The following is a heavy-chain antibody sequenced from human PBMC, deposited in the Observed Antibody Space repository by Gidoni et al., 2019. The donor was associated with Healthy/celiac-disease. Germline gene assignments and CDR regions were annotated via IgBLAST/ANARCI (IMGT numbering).Heavy chain of an antibody. V-gene: IGHV3-23*01. CDR3: AKDLNSSGWGYYYYYGMDV. CDR2: ISGSGGST. CDR1: GFTFSSDA. D-gene: IGHD6-19*01. J-gene: IGHJ6*02. Sequence: EVQLLESGGGLVQPGGSLRLSGAASGFTFSSDAMSWVRQAPGKGLEWVSAISGSGGSTYYADSVKGRFTISRDNSKNTLYLQMNSLRAEDTAVYYCAKDLNSSGWGYYYYYGMDVWGQGTTVTVSS.